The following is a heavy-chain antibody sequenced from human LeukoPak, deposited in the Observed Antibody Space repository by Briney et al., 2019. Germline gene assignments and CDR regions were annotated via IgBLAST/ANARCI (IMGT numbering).Heavy chain of an antibody. CDR3: ARAPSTYYDFWSGYSSYFDY. CDR2: IHYSGST. Sequence: SETLSLTCTVSGGSISSYYWSWIRQPPGKGLEWIGYIHYSGSTNYNPSLKSRVTISVDTSKNQFSLKLSSVTAADTAVYYCARAPSTYYDFWSGYSSYFDYWGQGTLVTVSS. D-gene: IGHD3-3*01. V-gene: IGHV4-59*12. J-gene: IGHJ4*02. CDR1: GGSISSYY.